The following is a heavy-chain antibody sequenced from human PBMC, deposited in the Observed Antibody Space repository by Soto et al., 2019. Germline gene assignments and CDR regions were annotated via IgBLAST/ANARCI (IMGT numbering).Heavy chain of an antibody. CDR3: ARAQRGVNWFDT. J-gene: IGHJ5*02. CDR2: INSDGSST. D-gene: IGHD2-8*01. CDR1: GFSFSSYL. Sequence: SLRRPCSASGFSFSSYLMHWVRQAPGKGLVWVSRINSDGSSTNYADSVKGRFTISRDNAKNTLYLQMNSLRAEYTAVYYCARAQRGVNWFDTWGQGT. V-gene: IGHV3-74*01.